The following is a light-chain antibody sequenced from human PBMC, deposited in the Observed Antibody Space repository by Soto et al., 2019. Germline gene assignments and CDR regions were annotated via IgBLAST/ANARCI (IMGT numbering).Light chain of an antibody. V-gene: IGKV1-5*03. J-gene: IGKJ4*01. CDR3: QQYDSYPLT. CDR1: QSISSW. CDR2: KAS. Sequence: DIQVTQSPSTLSASVEDRVTITCRASQSISSWLAWYQHKPGKAPNLLIYKASSLESGVPSRFSGSGSGTEFTLTVSSLQPDDFATYYCQQYDSYPLTFGGGTKVEIK.